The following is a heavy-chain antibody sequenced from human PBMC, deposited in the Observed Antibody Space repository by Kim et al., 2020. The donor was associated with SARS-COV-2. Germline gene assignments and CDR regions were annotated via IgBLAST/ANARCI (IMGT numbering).Heavy chain of an antibody. J-gene: IGHJ6*02. V-gene: IGHV1-46*01. CDR3: ARGQNNYYYYYGMDV. Sequence: ASVKVSCKASGYTFTSYYMHWVRQAPGQGLEWMGIINPSGGSTSYAQKFQGRVTMTRDTSTSTVYMELSSLRSEDTAVYYCARGQNNYYYYYGMDVWGQGTTVTVSS. CDR1: GYTFTSYY. CDR2: INPSGGST.